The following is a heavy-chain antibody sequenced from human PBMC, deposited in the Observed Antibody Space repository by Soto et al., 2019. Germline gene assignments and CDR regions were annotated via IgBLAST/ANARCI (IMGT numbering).Heavy chain of an antibody. D-gene: IGHD6-19*01. Sequence: SVKVSCKASGGTFSSYAISWVRQAPGQGLEWMGGIIPIFGTANYAQKFQGRVTITADKSTSTAYMELSSLRSEDTAVYYCARARGAVAGSNYFDYWGQGTRVTVSS. CDR1: GGTFSSYA. CDR2: IIPIFGTA. CDR3: ARARGAVAGSNYFDY. V-gene: IGHV1-69*06. J-gene: IGHJ4*02.